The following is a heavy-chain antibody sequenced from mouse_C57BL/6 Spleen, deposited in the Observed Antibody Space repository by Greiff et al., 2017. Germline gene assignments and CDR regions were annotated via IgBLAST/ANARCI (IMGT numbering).Heavy chain of an antibody. CDR1: GFSLTSYG. Sequence: VKLVESGPGLVAPSQSLSISCTVSGFSLTSYGVDWVRQSPGKGLEWLGVIWGVGSTNYNSALKSRLSISKDNSKSQVFLKMNSLQTDDTAMYYCASDAGLPAWFAYWGQGTLVTVSA. V-gene: IGHV2-6*01. J-gene: IGHJ3*01. D-gene: IGHD3-1*01. CDR2: IWGVGST. CDR3: ASDAGLPAWFAY.